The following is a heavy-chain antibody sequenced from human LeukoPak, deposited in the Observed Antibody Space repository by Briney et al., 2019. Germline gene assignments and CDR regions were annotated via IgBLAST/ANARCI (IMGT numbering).Heavy chain of an antibody. V-gene: IGHV3-9*03. D-gene: IGHD2-2*01. CDR1: GLILNDHA. J-gene: IGHJ6*03. Sequence: PGRSLRLSCVGSGLILNDHAMHRVRQVPGKGLEWVSGIGWDSGRIGYADSVKGRFTTSRDNAKNTLYLQMGSLRAEDMAVYYCARDSGPYCSSTSCYRYYYYYMDVWGKGTTVTVSS. CDR3: ARDSGPYCSSTSCYRYYYYYMDV. CDR2: IGWDSGRI.